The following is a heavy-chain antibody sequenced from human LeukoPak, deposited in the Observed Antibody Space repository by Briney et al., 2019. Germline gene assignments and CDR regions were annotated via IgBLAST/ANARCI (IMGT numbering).Heavy chain of an antibody. CDR2: IYYSGST. CDR3: ATWNSGYDRSALWYFDY. V-gene: IGHV4-39*07. CDR1: GGSISSSSYY. J-gene: IGHJ4*02. Sequence: SETLSLTCAVSGGSISSSSYYRGWIRQPPGKGLEWIGSIYYSGSTYYNPSLKSRVTISVDTSKNQFSLKLSSVTAADTAVYYCATWNSGYDRSALWYFDYWGQGTLVTVSS. D-gene: IGHD5-12*01.